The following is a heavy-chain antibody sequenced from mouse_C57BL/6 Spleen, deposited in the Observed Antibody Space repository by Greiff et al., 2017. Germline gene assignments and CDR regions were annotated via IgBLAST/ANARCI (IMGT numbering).Heavy chain of an antibody. Sequence: EVQRVESGPGLAKPSQTLSLTCSVTGYSITSDYWNWIRKFPGNKLEYMGYIRYSGSTYYNPSLKSRISITRDTSKNQYYLQLNSVTTEDTATDYCARLYGSSYLYYFDYWGQGTTLTVSS. CDR3: ARLYGSSYLYYFDY. J-gene: IGHJ2*01. CDR2: IRYSGST. CDR1: GYSITSDY. D-gene: IGHD1-1*01. V-gene: IGHV3-8*01.